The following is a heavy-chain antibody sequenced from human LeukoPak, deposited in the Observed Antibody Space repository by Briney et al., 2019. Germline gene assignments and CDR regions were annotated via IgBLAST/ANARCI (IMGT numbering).Heavy chain of an antibody. V-gene: IGHV1-2*02. CDR3: ARERTRYCSSTSCYPDNWFDP. CDR1: GYTFTGYY. Sequence: ASVKVSCKASGYTFTGYYMHWVRQAPGQGLEWMGWINPNSGGTNYAQKFQGRVTMTRDTSISTAYMELSRLRSDDTAVYYCARERTRYCSSTSCYPDNWFDPWGQGTLVTVSS. CDR2: INPNSGGT. J-gene: IGHJ5*02. D-gene: IGHD2-2*01.